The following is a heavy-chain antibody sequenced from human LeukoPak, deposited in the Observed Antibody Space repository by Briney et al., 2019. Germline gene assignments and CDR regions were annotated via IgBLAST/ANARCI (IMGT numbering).Heavy chain of an antibody. CDR2: ISYDGSNK. CDR3: AKAGKTKYNDDFYYYYYGMDV. J-gene: IGHJ6*02. CDR1: GFTFSSYG. V-gene: IGHV3-30*18. Sequence: GGSLRLSCAASGFTFSSYGMHWVRQAPGKGLEWVAVISYDGSNKYYADSVKGRFTISRDNSKNTLYLQMNSLRAEDTAVYYCAKAGKTKYNDDFYYYYYGMDVWGQGTTVTVSS. D-gene: IGHD1-1*01.